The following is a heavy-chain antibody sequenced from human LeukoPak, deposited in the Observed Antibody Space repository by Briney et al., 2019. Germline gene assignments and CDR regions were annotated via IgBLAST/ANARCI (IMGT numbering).Heavy chain of an antibody. D-gene: IGHD1-26*01. CDR2: INSDGSST. J-gene: IGHJ3*02. Sequence: GGSLRLSCAASGLTFSSYWMHWVRQAPGKGLVRVSRINSDGSSTSYADSVKGRFTISRDNAKNTLYLQMNSLRAEDTAVYYCARVIGWDEPFDIWGQGTMVTVSS. CDR3: ARVIGWDEPFDI. CDR1: GLTFSSYW. V-gene: IGHV3-74*01.